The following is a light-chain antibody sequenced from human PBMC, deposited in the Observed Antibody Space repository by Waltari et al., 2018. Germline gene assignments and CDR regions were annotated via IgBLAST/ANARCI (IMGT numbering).Light chain of an antibody. CDR3: QQSHSYYS. Sequence: DIQMTPSPSSLSESVGHSVTITCRASRSISNYLNWYQQRPGKAPKLLIYATSNLHTGVPARFRGSGSGTDFTLTISPLQPEDFATYYCQQSHSYYSFGGGTKVE. CDR2: ATS. J-gene: IGKJ4*01. CDR1: RSISNY. V-gene: IGKV1-39*01.